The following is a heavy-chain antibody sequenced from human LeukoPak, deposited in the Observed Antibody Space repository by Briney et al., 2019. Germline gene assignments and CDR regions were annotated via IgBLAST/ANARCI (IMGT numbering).Heavy chain of an antibody. CDR2: IYYSGST. CDR1: GGSISSGGYS. D-gene: IGHD6-19*01. J-gene: IGHJ6*03. V-gene: IGHV4-30-4*07. Sequence: SQTLSLTCAVSGGSISSGGYSWSWIRQPPGKGLEWIGYIYYSGSTNYNPSLKSRVTISVDTSKNQFSLKLSSVTAADTAVYYCARGGSGWYLDYYYYMDVWGKGTTVTISS. CDR3: ARGGSGWYLDYYYYMDV.